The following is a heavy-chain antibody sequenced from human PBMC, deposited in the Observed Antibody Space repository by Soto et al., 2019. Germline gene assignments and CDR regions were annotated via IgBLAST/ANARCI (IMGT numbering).Heavy chain of an antibody. D-gene: IGHD6-19*01. CDR2: IVTYNGNT. CDR3: ARGPQSTGWRGKWFDS. J-gene: IGHJ5*01. CDR1: GYTFTNYG. Sequence: QVQLVQSGTEVKKPGASVKVSCKASGYTFTNYGITWVRQVPGQGLEWVGWIVTYNGNTNSAQKLKGRVTMTTDTSTSTAYMELRSLRSDDTAVYYCARGPQSTGWRGKWFDSWGQGTLVTVSS. V-gene: IGHV1-18*01.